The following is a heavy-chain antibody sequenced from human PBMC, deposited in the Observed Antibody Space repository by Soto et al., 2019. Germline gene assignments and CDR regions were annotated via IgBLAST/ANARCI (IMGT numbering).Heavy chain of an antibody. J-gene: IGHJ6*02. D-gene: IGHD1-26*01. V-gene: IGHV3-53*01. CDR3: ARDLVGANPDYYYYGRAV. Sequence: GGSLRLSCAASGFTFSSYAMSWVRQAPGKGLEWVSVIYSGGSTYCAGSVKGRFTISRDNSKNTLYLQMNSLRAEDTAVYYCARDLVGANPDYYYYGRAVGGQGTTVTVSS. CDR2: IYSGGST. CDR1: GFTFSSYA.